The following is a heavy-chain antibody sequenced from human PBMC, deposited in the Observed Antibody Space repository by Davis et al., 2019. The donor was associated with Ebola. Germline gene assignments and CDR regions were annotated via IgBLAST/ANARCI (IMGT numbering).Heavy chain of an antibody. D-gene: IGHD6-6*01. CDR3: VKRTSGSSGWDY. CDR1: GFTFSSYW. V-gene: IGHV3-7*03. CDR2: IKQDGSEK. J-gene: IGHJ4*02. Sequence: GGSLRLSCAASGFTFSSYWMSWVRQAPGKGLEWVANIKQDGSEKYYVDSVKGRFTVSRDNSKNALYLQMNSLRADDSGIYYCVKRTSGSSGWDYWGQGTLVTVSS.